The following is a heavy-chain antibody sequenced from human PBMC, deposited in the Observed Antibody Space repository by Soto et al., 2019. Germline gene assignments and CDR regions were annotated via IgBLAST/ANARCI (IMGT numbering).Heavy chain of an antibody. D-gene: IGHD6-13*01. J-gene: IGHJ5*02. V-gene: IGHV1-69*13. CDR3: ARDYSNSWYVPVDWFDP. CDR2: IIPIFGTA. Sequence: GASVKVSCKASGGTFSSYAISWVRQAPGQGLEWMGGIIPIFGTANYAQKFQGRVTITADESTSTAYMELSSLRSEDTAVYYCARDYSNSWYVPVDWFDPWGQGTLVTVSS. CDR1: GGTFSSYA.